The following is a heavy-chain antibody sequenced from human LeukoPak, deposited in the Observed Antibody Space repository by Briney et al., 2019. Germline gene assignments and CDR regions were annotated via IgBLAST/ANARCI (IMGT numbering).Heavy chain of an antibody. CDR1: GASISSDY. V-gene: IGHV4-4*07. CDR3: ARHWRGAVGGGDYFDY. D-gene: IGHD6-19*01. J-gene: IGHJ4*02. Sequence: SETLSLTCTVSGASISSDYWSWIRQSAGKGLEWIGRMYTSGSTQYNPSLKSRVTISVDKSRNQLSLKLSSVTAADTAVYYCARHWRGAVGGGDYFDYWGQGTLVTVSS. CDR2: MYTSGST.